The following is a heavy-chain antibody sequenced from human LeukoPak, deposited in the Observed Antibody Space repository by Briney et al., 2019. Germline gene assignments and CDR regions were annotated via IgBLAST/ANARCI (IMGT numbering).Heavy chain of an antibody. CDR3: ARDDTAMVDY. D-gene: IGHD5-18*01. V-gene: IGHV4-38-2*02. CDR1: GYSISSGYY. CDR2: IYHSGSS. Sequence: SETLSLTCAVSGYSISSGYYWGWIRQPPGKGLEWIGSIYHSGSSYYNPSLKSRVTISVDTSKNQFSLKLSSVTAADTAVYYCARDDTAMVDYWGQGTLVTVSS. J-gene: IGHJ4*02.